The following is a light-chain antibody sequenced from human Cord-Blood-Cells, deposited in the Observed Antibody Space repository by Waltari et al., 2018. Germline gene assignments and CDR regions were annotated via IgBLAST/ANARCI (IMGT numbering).Light chain of an antibody. CDR1: QSVLYSSNNKNY. CDR2: WAS. Sequence: DIVMTQSPDSLAVSLGERATINCKSRQSVLYSSNNKNYLAWYQQKPGQPPKLLIYWASTRESGVPDRFSGSGSGTDFTLTISSLQVEDVAVYYCQQYYSTPLTFGGGTKVEIK. CDR3: QQYYSTPLT. V-gene: IGKV4-1*01. J-gene: IGKJ4*01.